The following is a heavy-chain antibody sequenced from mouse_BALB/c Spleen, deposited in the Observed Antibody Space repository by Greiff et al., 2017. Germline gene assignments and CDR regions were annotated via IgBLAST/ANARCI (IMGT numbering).Heavy chain of an antibody. V-gene: IGHV5-6-3*01. D-gene: IGHD2-3*01. Sequence: EVQVVESGGGLVQPGGSLKLSCAASGFTFSSYGMSWVRQTPDKRLELVATINSNGGSTYYPASVKGRFTISRDNAKNTLYLQMSSLKSEDTAMYCCARVRDGYYDYWGQGTTLTVSA. CDR1: GFTFSSYG. J-gene: IGHJ2*01. CDR2: INSNGGST. CDR3: ARVRDGYYDY.